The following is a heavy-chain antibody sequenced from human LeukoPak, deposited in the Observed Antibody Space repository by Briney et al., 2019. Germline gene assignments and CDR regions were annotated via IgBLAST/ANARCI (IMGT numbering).Heavy chain of an antibody. J-gene: IGHJ4*02. D-gene: IGHD3-3*01. CDR1: GYTFTGYY. Sequence: GASVKVSCKASGYTFTGYYMHWVRQAPGQGLEWMGWINPNSGGTNYVQKFQGRVTMTRDTSISTAYMELSRLRSDDTAVYCCARAVNGIFLTDYWGQGTLVTVSS. CDR3: ARAVNGIFLTDY. V-gene: IGHV1-2*02. CDR2: INPNSGGT.